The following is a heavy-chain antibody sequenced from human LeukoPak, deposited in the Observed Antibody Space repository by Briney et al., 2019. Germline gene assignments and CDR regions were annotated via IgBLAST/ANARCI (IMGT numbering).Heavy chain of an antibody. Sequence: SASLSPSSPLSGASITSDNSRWIPPPPGKGLEWIGYMYYTGSTNYNPSLKSRVTISLATSKTQFSLKLSSVTPADTAVYYCARVSVVYGMDVWGQGTTLSVSS. CDR3: ARVSVVYGMDV. J-gene: IGHJ6*02. CDR1: GASITSDN. CDR2: MYYTGST. V-gene: IGHV4-59*01.